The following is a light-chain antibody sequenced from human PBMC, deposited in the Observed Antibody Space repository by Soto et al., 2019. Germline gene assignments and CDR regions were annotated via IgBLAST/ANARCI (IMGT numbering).Light chain of an antibody. CDR2: DGI. V-gene: IGLV2-23*01. Sequence: QSALTQPASVSGSPGQSITISCTGPSSDVGRYILVSWYQQHPGKAPKLIIYDGIKRPSGVSNRFSGSQSGNTASLTISGLHAEYEADYYCCSYADSRASPYVFGTGTKVTVL. J-gene: IGLJ1*01. CDR3: CSYADSRASPYV. CDR1: SSDVGRYIL.